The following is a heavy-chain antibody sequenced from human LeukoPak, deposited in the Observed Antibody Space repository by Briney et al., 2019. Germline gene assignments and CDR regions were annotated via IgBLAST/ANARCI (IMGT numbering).Heavy chain of an antibody. Sequence: SETLSLTCTVSGGSISSYYWSWIRQPPGKGLEWIGYIYYSGSTNYNPSLKSRVTISVDTSKNQFSLKLSSVTAADTAVYCCARVPAVHDFWSGPNWFDPWGQGTLVTVSS. D-gene: IGHD3-3*01. J-gene: IGHJ5*02. CDR2: IYYSGST. CDR3: ARVPAVHDFWSGPNWFDP. V-gene: IGHV4-59*01. CDR1: GGSISSYY.